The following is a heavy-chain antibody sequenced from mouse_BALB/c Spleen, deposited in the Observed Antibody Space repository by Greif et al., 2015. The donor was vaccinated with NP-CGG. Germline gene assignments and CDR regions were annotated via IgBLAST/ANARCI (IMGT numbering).Heavy chain of an antibody. Sequence: VQLQQSGPGLVAPSQSLSITCTISGFSLTSYGVHWVRQPPGKGLEWLVVIWSDGSTTFNSALKSRLSISKDNSKSQVFLKMNSLQTDDTAMYYCARHNGNYFYYAMDYWGQGTSVTVSS. CDR2: IWSDGST. V-gene: IGHV2-6-1*01. J-gene: IGHJ4*01. CDR1: GFSLTSYG. D-gene: IGHD2-1*01. CDR3: ARHNGNYFYYAMDY.